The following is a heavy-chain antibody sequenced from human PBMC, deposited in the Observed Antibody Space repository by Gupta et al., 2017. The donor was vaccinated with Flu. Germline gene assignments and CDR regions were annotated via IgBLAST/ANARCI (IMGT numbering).Heavy chain of an antibody. CDR2: VKQDGSEK. J-gene: IGHJ6*02. CDR3: ARDSERGSPGGGMDV. D-gene: IGHD3-16*01. Sequence: WMSWVRQAPGKGLEWVANVKQDGSEKYYVDSVKGRFTISRDNAKNSLYLQMSSLRTEDSAVYYCARDSERGSPGGGMDVWGQGTTVTVSS. CDR1: W. V-gene: IGHV3-7*01.